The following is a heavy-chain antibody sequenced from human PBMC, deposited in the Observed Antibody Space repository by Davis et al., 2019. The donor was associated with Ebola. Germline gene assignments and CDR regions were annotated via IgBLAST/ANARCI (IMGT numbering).Heavy chain of an antibody. CDR2: ISVNNGIT. V-gene: IGHV1-18*01. D-gene: IGHD4-11*01. CDR3: ARGHNYAHEY. J-gene: IGHJ4*02. CDR1: GYTFTRYG. Sequence: ASVKVSCKASGYTFTRYGISWARQAPGQGLEWMGWISVNNGITEYPQNLQGRVTLTTDTSTSTAYMELRSLTSDDTAVYYCARGHNYAHEYWGQGTLVTVSS.